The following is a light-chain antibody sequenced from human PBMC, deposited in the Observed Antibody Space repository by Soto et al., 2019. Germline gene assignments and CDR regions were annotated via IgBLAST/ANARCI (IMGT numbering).Light chain of an antibody. CDR2: EVT. CDR3: SSHAGTKVV. CDR1: SSDVGAYNY. V-gene: IGLV2-8*01. Sequence: QSALTQPPSASGSPGQSVTISCAGTSSDVGAYNYVSWYQQHPGKAPILMIYEVTKRPSGVPDRFSGSKSGNTASLTVSGLQVEDEADYYCSSHAGTKVVFGGGTQLTVL. J-gene: IGLJ2*01.